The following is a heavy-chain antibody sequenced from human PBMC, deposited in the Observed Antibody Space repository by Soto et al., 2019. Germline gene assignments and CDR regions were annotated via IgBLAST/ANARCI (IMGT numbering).Heavy chain of an antibody. J-gene: IGHJ6*02. CDR3: AGWNQKYYYYGMDV. D-gene: IGHD1-1*01. V-gene: IGHV5-10-1*01. CDR2: IDPSDSYT. CDR1: GYSFTSYW. Sequence: LGESLKISCKGSGYSFTSYWISWVRQMPGKGLEWMGRIDPSDSYTNYSPSFQGHVTISADKSISTAYLQWSSLKASDTAMYYCAGWNQKYYYYGMDVWGQGTTVTVSS.